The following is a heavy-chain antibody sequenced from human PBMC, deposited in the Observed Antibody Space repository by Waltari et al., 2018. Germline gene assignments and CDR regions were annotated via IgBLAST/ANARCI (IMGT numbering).Heavy chain of an antibody. J-gene: IGHJ6*02. Sequence: EVQLVESGGGLVQPGGSLRLSCAASGFTYSSYWMQWVCHAPGRGLGGGSRSNLDGSSTTYAYSVQSRFTISRDSAKNTLSLQMNSLRAEDTAVYYCARGSFLEWLGGMDVWGQGTTVSVS. CDR1: GFTYSSYW. CDR2: SNLDGSST. CDR3: ARGSFLEWLGGMDV. D-gene: IGHD3-3*02. V-gene: IGHV3-74*03.